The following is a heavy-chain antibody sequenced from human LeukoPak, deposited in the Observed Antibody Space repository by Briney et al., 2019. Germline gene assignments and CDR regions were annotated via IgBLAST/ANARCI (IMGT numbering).Heavy chain of an antibody. D-gene: IGHD2-21*02. CDR2: MNTNTGNP. J-gene: IGHJ4*02. CDR3: ARIVGCGGDCYAGISDY. Sequence: ASVKVSCKASGYTFTSYYMHWVRQAPGQGLEWMGWMNTNTGNPTYAQGFTGRFVFSLDPSVSTAYLQISSLKAEDTAVYYCARIVGCGGDCYAGISDYWGQGTLVTVSS. V-gene: IGHV7-4-1*02. CDR1: GYTFTSYY.